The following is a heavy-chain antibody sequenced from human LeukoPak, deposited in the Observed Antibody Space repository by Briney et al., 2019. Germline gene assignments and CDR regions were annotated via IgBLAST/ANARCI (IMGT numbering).Heavy chain of an antibody. J-gene: IGHJ4*02. CDR3: AREGYGEIDY. D-gene: IGHD4-17*01. V-gene: IGHV1-2*02. CDR1: GYIFTAYY. CDR2: INPNTGGT. Sequence: GASVKVSCKASGYIFTAYYMHWVRQAPGQGLEWMGWINPNTGGTNYAQKFQGRVTMTRDTSITTAYMELSWLRSDDTAAYYCAREGYGEIDYWGQGTLVTVSS.